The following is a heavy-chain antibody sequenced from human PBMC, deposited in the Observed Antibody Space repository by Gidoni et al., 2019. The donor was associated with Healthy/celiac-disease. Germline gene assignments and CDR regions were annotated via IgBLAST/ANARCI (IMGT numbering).Heavy chain of an antibody. V-gene: IGHV3-30*02. CDR2: LRYDGSNK. CDR1: GLTFSSYV. J-gene: IGHJ4*02. Sequence: QVQLVESGGGVVQPGGSLRLSCAASGLTFSSYVMHWVRQAPGKGLEWVAFLRYDGSNKYYADSVKGRFTISRDNSKNTLYLQMNSLRAEDTAVYYCAKDPQQLPWYYFDYWGQGTLVTVSS. D-gene: IGHD6-13*01. CDR3: AKDPQQLPWYYFDY.